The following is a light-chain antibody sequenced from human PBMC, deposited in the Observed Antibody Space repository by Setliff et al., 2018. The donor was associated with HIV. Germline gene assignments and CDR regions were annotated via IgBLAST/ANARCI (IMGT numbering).Light chain of an antibody. Sequence: QSALTQPPSVSGSPGQSATISCTGTSSDVGYYNRVSWYQQPPGTVPRLMIYEVSSRPSGVPDRFSGSKSGNTASLTISGLQAEAEADYYCASRTAGSTPYVFGTGTK. CDR3: ASRTAGSTPYV. CDR1: SSDVGYYNR. J-gene: IGLJ1*01. CDR2: EVS. V-gene: IGLV2-18*02.